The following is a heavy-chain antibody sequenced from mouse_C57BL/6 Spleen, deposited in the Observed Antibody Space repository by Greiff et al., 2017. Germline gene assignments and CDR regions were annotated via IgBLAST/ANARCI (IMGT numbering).Heavy chain of an antibody. Sequence: VTLMESGAELARPGASVKMSCKASGYTFTSYTMHWVKQRPGQGLEWIGYINPSSGYTKYNQKFKDKATLTADKSSSTAYMQLSSLTSEDSAVYYCAEGTTVVATGAMDYWGQGTSVTVSS. J-gene: IGHJ4*01. CDR2: INPSSGYT. CDR1: GYTFTSYT. D-gene: IGHD1-1*01. CDR3: AEGTTVVATGAMDY. V-gene: IGHV1-4*01.